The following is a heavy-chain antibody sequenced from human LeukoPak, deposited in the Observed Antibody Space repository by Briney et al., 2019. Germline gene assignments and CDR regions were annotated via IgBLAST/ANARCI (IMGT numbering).Heavy chain of an antibody. J-gene: IGHJ6*03. CDR3: ARGIGYSYRYSYSYYMDV. Sequence: SETLSLTCTVSGGSISSYYWSWIRQPAGKGLEWIGRIYTSGSTNYNPSLKSRVTMLVDTSKNQFSLKLSSVAAADTAVYYCARGIGYSYRYSYSYYMDVWGKGTTVTVSS. D-gene: IGHD5-18*01. CDR2: IYTSGST. V-gene: IGHV4-4*07. CDR1: GGSISSYY.